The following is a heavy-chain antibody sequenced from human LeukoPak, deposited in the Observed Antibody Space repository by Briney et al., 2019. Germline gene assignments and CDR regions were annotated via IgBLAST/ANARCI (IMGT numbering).Heavy chain of an antibody. Sequence: PQTLSLTCTVSGGSISSGDYYWSWIRQPPGKGLEWIGYIYYSGSTYYNPSLKSRVNISVDTSKKQFSLKLSSVTAADTAVYYCARAFVANRDPVGQFDYWGQGTLVTVSS. CDR1: GGSISSGDYY. D-gene: IGHD3-16*01. CDR3: ARAFVANRDPVGQFDY. V-gene: IGHV4-30-4*01. J-gene: IGHJ4*02. CDR2: IYYSGST.